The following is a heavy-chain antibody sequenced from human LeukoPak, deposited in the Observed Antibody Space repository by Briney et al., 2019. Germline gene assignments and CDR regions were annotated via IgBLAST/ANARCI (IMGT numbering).Heavy chain of an antibody. D-gene: IGHD3-3*01. Sequence: GSSVKVSCKASGGTFSSYTISWVRQAPGQGLEWMGRIIPILGIANYAQKFQGRVTITADKSTSTAYMELSSLRSEDTAAYYCARALRFLEWLPGDYYYYGMDVWGQGTTVTVSS. J-gene: IGHJ6*02. CDR3: ARALRFLEWLPGDYYYYGMDV. V-gene: IGHV1-69*02. CDR2: IIPILGIA. CDR1: GGTFSSYT.